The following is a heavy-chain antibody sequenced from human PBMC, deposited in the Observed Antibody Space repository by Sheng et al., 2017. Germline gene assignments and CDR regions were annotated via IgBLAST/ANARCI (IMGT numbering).Heavy chain of an antibody. CDR3: ARLWGNVVATNWFDP. V-gene: IGHV1-69*10. CDR1: GGTFSSYA. D-gene: IGHD5-12*01. CDR2: IIPILGIA. J-gene: IGHJ5*02. Sequence: QVQLVQSGAEVKKPGSSVRVSCKASGGTFSSYAICWVRQAPGQGLEWMGGIIPILGIANYSQKFQGRVTITADKSTSTVYMDLSSLRSEDTAVYYCARLWGNVVATNWFDPWGQGTLVTVSS.